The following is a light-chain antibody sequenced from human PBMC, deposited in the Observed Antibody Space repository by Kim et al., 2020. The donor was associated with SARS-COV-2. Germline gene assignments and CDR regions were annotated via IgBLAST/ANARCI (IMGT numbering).Light chain of an antibody. CDR1: QGVSSSY. CDR2: GAS. CDR3: QQYGSSPPKYT. J-gene: IGKJ2*01. Sequence: PGDRATLSCRASQGVSSSYLAWYQQKPGQAPRLLIYGASSRATGIPDRFSGSGSGTDFTLPISRLEPEDFAVYYCQQYGSSPPKYTFGQGTKLEI. V-gene: IGKV3-20*01.